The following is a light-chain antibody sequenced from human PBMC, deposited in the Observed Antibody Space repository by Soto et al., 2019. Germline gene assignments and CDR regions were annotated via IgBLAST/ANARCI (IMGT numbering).Light chain of an antibody. CDR1: QDINKY. CDR2: DAS. CDR3: QQYNTYWT. V-gene: IGKV1-33*01. J-gene: IGKJ1*01. Sequence: DVQMTQSPASLSASIGDRITITCQASQDINKYLNWYQQKPGKAPKLLIYDASNLEKGVPSRFSGSSSGTDFTFTISSLQPEDTATYYCQQYNTYWTFGQGTKVDIK.